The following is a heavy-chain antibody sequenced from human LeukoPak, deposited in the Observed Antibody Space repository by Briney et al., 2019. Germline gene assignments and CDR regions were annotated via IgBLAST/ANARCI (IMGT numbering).Heavy chain of an antibody. D-gene: IGHD3-3*01. J-gene: IGHJ4*02. Sequence: GGSLRLSCAASGFTFSSYSMNWVRQAPEKGLEWVSSISSSSSYIYYADSVKGRFTISRDNAKNSLYLQMNSLRAEDTAVYYCARGGGSYDFWSGYDYWGQGTLVTVSS. CDR2: ISSSSSYI. V-gene: IGHV3-21*01. CDR1: GFTFSSYS. CDR3: ARGGGSYDFWSGYDY.